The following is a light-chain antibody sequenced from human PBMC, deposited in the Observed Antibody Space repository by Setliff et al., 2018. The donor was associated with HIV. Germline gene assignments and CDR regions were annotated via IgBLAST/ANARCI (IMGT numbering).Light chain of an antibody. CDR3: QSYDSSLTGDV. V-gene: IGLV1-40*01. CDR2: DDN. Sequence: QSALTQPPSVSGAPGQRLTISCTGSSSNIGARFSVHWYQHLPGAAPKLLIYDDNNRPSGVPDRFSGSKSGTSASLAITGLQAEDEADYYCQSYDSSLTGDVFGTGTKVTV. CDR1: SSNIGARFS. J-gene: IGLJ1*01.